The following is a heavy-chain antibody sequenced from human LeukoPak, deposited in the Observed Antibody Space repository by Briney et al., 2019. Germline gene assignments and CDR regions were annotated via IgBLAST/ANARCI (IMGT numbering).Heavy chain of an antibody. CDR1: VFTFSNYE. V-gene: IGHV3-48*03. CDR2: ISSHSSSI. Sequence: GGSLRLSCPASVFTFSNYEMNWVRQAPGKGREWVSYISSHSSSIYYADSVKGGFTISRDNANNSLYLHMNSLRAEDTAVYDCATSGDYSISWGFDLWGQGTVVTVSS. CDR3: ATSGDYSISWGFDL. D-gene: IGHD4-11*01. J-gene: IGHJ3*01.